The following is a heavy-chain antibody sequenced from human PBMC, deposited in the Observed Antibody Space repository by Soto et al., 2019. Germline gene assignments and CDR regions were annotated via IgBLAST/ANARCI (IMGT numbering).Heavy chain of an antibody. Sequence: ASVKVSCKASGYTFTGYYMHRVRQAPGQGLEWMGWVNPNSGGTNYAQKFQGRVTMTRDTSISTAYMELSRLRSDDTAVYYCASTDCSGGSCYPPSFDYWGQGTLVTVSS. CDR1: GYTFTGYY. J-gene: IGHJ4*02. D-gene: IGHD2-15*01. V-gene: IGHV1-2*02. CDR3: ASTDCSGGSCYPPSFDY. CDR2: VNPNSGGT.